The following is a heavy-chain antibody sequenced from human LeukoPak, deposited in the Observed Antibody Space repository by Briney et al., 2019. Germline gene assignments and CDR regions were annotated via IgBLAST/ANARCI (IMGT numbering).Heavy chain of an antibody. CDR1: GFTVSTHY. Sequence: PGGSLRLSCAASGFTVSTHYMTWVRQAPGKGLEWVSVIYVGGGTDYADSVKGRFIMSRDNSKNPLYLQMNSLRAEDTAAYYCARDLHYYDSSGYYSWAFDIWGQGTMVTVSS. CDR2: IYVGGGT. D-gene: IGHD3-22*01. J-gene: IGHJ3*02. CDR3: ARDLHYYDSSGYYSWAFDI. V-gene: IGHV3-66*01.